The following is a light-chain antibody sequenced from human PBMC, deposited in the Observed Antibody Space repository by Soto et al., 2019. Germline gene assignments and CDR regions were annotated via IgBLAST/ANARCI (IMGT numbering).Light chain of an antibody. J-gene: IGLJ1*01. CDR2: DVR. V-gene: IGLV2-14*01. CDR1: SSDVGGYNY. CDR3: SSYTTISTYV. Sequence: QSVLTXPASVSGSPGQSVTIPCTGTSSDVGGYNYVSWYQQHPGKAPKLMIYDVRNRPSGVSNRFSGSKSVNTASLTISGLQAEDEADYYCSSYTTISTYVFGTGTKVTVL.